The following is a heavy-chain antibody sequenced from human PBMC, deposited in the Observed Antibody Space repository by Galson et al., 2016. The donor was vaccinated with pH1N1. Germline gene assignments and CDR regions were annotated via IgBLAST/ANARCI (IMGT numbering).Heavy chain of an antibody. CDR1: GFTFSSYW. Sequence: SLRLSCAASGFTFSSYWMHWVRQAPGKGLEWVANIKQDGSEKYYADSVKGRFTISRDNSKNTLYLQMNSLRAEDTAVYYCARGLLRDYGMDVWGQGTTVTVSS. CDR3: ARGLLRDYGMDV. CDR2: IKQDGSEK. J-gene: IGHJ6*02. V-gene: IGHV3-7*01.